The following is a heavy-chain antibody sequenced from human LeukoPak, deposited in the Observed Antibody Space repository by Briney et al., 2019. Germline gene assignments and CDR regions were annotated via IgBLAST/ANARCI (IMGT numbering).Heavy chain of an antibody. J-gene: IGHJ6*03. V-gene: IGHV3-20*04. D-gene: IGHD6-13*01. CDR3: ARVASSGWYLNRDYYYYMDV. CDR1: GFTFDDYG. CDR2: INWNGGST. Sequence: GGSLRLSCAASGFTFDDYGMSWVRQAPGKGLEWVSGINWNGGSTGYADSVKGRFTISRDNAKNSLYLQMNSLRAEDTALYYCARVASSGWYLNRDYYYYMDVWGKGTTVTVSS.